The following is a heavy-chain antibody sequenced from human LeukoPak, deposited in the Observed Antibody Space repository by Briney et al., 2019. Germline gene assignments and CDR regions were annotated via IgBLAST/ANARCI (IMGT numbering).Heavy chain of an antibody. CDR3: AKDSSGSYYDYMDV. Sequence: GGSLRLTCAASGFTFSSYAMNWVRQAPGKGLEWVSAISGSGGSTYYADSVKGRFAISRDNSKNTLYLQMNSLRAEDTAIYYCAKDSSGSYYDYMDVWGKGTTVTVSS. D-gene: IGHD3-10*01. V-gene: IGHV3-23*01. J-gene: IGHJ6*03. CDR1: GFTFSSYA. CDR2: ISGSGGST.